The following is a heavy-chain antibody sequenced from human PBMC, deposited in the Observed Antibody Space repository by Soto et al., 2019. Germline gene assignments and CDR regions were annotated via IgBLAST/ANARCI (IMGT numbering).Heavy chain of an antibody. D-gene: IGHD3-9*01. V-gene: IGHV1-46*02. CDR2: IDPNGGSP. CDR1: GYVFNNYY. CDR3: ARDGTTGYYYYFDH. J-gene: IGHJ4*02. Sequence: ASVKVSCKASGYVFNNYYIHWVRQAPGQGPEWMGIIDPNGGSPTYAQKFQGRVTMTTDASTSTAYVELSSLRSDDTAVYYCARDGTTGYYYYFDHWGQGTLVTVSS.